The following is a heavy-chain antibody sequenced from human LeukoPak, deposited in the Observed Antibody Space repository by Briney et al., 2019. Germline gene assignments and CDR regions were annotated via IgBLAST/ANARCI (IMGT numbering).Heavy chain of an antibody. V-gene: IGHV4-39*07. D-gene: IGHD4-17*01. CDR2: KSNSGSS. Sequence: SETLSLTCTVSGGSISSKSYYWGWIRQPPGKGLESIGSKSNSGSSYYNPSLKSRVSMPIDRPNNQFSLKLDSVTAADTAVYFCARQPNGDSGGYFDYWGQGALVTVSS. CDR3: ARQPNGDSGGYFDY. CDR1: GGSISSKSYY. J-gene: IGHJ4*02.